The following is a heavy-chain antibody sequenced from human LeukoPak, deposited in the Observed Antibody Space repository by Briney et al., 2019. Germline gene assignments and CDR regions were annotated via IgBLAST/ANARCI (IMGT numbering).Heavy chain of an antibody. CDR2: LSGSGGST. J-gene: IGHJ4*02. V-gene: IGHV3-23*01. D-gene: IGHD6-19*01. CDR3: AKDSIAVAGSIDY. CDR1: GFTFSSYA. Sequence: PGGSLRLSCAASGFTFSSYAMSWVRQAPGKGLEWVSTLSGSGGSTYYADSVKGRFTISKDNSKNTLYLQMNSLRAEDTALYYCAKDSIAVAGSIDYWGQGTLVTVSS.